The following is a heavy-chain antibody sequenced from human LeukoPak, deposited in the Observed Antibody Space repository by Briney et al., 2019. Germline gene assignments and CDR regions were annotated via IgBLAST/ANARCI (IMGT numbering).Heavy chain of an antibody. D-gene: IGHD6-19*01. CDR1: GFTFNNYA. J-gene: IGHJ4*02. CDR3: AKQRYSSGWPVDY. CDR2: ISGSGGST. Sequence: GGSLRLSCAASGFTFNNYAMSWVRQAPGKGLEWVSTISGSGGSTYYADSVKGRFTISRDNSKNTLYLQMNSLRAEDTAVYYCAKQRYSSGWPVDYWGQGTLVTVSS. V-gene: IGHV3-23*01.